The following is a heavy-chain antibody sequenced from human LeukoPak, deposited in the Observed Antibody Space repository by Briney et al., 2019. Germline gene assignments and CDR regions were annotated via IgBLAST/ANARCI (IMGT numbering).Heavy chain of an antibody. CDR1: GENFSIYF. V-gene: IGHV4-34*01. CDR3: ARPGLAYCGADCYRTEGYYFDY. J-gene: IGHJ4*02. D-gene: IGHD2-21*01. Sequence: PSETLSLTCAVYGENFSIYFYSWIRQPPGKGLEWIGEINHGGSTSYNPSLKSRVTISVDTSKNQFSLRLSSVTAADTAMYYCARPGLAYCGADCYRTEGYYFDYWSQGTLVTVSS. CDR2: INHGGST.